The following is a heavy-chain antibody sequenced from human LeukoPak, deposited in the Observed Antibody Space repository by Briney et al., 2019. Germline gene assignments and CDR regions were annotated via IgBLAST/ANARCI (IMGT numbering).Heavy chain of an antibody. CDR2: IYYSGST. V-gene: IGHV4-39*07. CDR1: GGSISSSSYY. J-gene: IGHJ4*02. CDR3: ARDGAAAGLGTRY. Sequence: SETLSLTCTVSGGSISSSSYYWGWIRQPPGKGLEWIGCIYYSGSTYYNPSLKSRVTISVDTSKNQFSLKLSSVTAADTAVYYCARDGAAAGLGTRYWGQGTLVTVSS. D-gene: IGHD6-13*01.